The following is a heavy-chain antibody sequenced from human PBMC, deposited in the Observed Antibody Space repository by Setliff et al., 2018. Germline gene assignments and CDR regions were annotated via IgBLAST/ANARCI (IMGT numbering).Heavy chain of an antibody. D-gene: IGHD2-21*01. CDR1: GFTFSTYT. CDR3: ARSESCGATNCAPFDY. J-gene: IGHJ4*02. CDR2: IDTSSSYM. Sequence: GGSLRLSCAASGFTFSTYTMNWVRQAPGKGLEWVSSIDTSSSYMYYADSVKGRFTISRDNAENSLYLQMNSLRAEDTAVYYCARSESCGATNCAPFDYWGQGTLVTVSS. V-gene: IGHV3-21*01.